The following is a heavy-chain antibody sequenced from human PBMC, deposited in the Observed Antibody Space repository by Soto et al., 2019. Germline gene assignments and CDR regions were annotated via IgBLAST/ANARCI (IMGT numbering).Heavy chain of an antibody. V-gene: IGHV3-7*01. CDR1: GFTFSSYW. CDR2: IKQDGSEK. Sequence: GGPLRLSCAASGFTFSSYWMSWVRQAPGKGLEWVANIKQDGSEKYYVDSVKGRFTISRDNAKNSLYLQMNSLRAEDTAVYYCARPRIAAAYYFDYWGQGTLVTVSS. CDR3: ARPRIAAAYYFDY. D-gene: IGHD6-13*01. J-gene: IGHJ4*02.